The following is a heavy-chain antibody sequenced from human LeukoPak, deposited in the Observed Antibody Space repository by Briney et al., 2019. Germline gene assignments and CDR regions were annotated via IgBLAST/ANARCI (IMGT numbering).Heavy chain of an antibody. J-gene: IGHJ4*02. CDR3: ARADTHHTYSSSWHFDY. CDR1: VGSINNYC. D-gene: IGHD6-13*01. Sequence: SETLSLTCTVSVGSINNYCWSWTRQPPGKGLEWIGYISYSGSTNYNPSLQSRVTISVDTSKNQFSLQLSSVTAADTAVYYCARADTHHTYSSSWHFDYWGQGTLVTVSS. V-gene: IGHV4-59*12. CDR2: ISYSGST.